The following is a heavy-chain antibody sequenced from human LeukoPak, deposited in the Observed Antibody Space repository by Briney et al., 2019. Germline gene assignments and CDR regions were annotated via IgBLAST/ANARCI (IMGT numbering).Heavy chain of an antibody. CDR2: ISGSGGST. CDR1: GFTFSSYA. V-gene: IGHV3-23*01. CDR3: ATRSIAAVLH. D-gene: IGHD6-6*01. J-gene: IGHJ4*02. Sequence: GGSLRLSCAAPGFTFSSYAMSWVRQAPGKGLEWVSAISGSGGSTFYADSVKGRFTISRDNSKNTLYLQTNSLRAEDTAVYYCATRSIAAVLHWGQGTQVTVSS.